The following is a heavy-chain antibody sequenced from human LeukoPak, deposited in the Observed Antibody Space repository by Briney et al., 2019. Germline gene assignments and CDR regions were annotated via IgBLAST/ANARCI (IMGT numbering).Heavy chain of an antibody. V-gene: IGHV4-59*01. CDR1: GGSISTYY. Sequence: SETLSLTCTVSGGSISTYYWSWIRQPPGKGLEWIGYIYYSGTTSYNPSLKSRVTISVDTSKNQFALNLTSVTAADTAVYYCARVISPLAVAGTDDAFDIWGQGTMVTVSS. CDR3: ARVISPLAVAGTDDAFDI. CDR2: IYYSGTT. J-gene: IGHJ3*02. D-gene: IGHD6-19*01.